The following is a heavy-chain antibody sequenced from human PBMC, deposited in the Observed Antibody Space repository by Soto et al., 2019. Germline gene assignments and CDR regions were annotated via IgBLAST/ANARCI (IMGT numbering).Heavy chain of an antibody. Sequence: DVQLLESRGGIVQPGGSLRLSCAASGFSFGHYPMGWVRQAPGKGLEWVTHIGASGDQTFYPDSVRGRFTISRDNSKNIHYLQMNSLGVEDTAIYYCAQAEWRGGAYHYWGQGTLVTVSS. CDR2: IGASGDQT. V-gene: IGHV3-23*01. CDR3: AQAEWRGGAYHY. CDR1: GFSFGHYP. J-gene: IGHJ4*02. D-gene: IGHD3-3*01.